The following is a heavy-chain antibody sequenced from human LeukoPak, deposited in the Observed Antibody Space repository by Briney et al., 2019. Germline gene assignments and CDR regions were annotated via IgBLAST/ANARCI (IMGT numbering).Heavy chain of an antibody. V-gene: IGHV3-48*02. D-gene: IGHD3-3*01. CDR1: GLTFISYT. CDR2: ISSSSSTI. CDR3: ARDTSIFGVVIIFDY. J-gene: IGHJ4*02. Sequence: GGSLRLSCAASGLTFISYTLNWVRKAPGKGREWVSYISSSSSTIYYADSVKGRFTISRDNAKNSLYLQMNSLRDDDTAVYYCARDTSIFGVVIIFDYWGQGTLVTVSS.